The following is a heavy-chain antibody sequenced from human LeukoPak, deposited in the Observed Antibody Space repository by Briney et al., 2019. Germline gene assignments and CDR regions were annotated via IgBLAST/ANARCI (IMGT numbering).Heavy chain of an antibody. CDR2: ISGTTGTI. V-gene: IGHV3-23*01. J-gene: IGHJ4*02. CDR1: GYTFSGHA. Sequence: QAGGSLRLSCEASGYTFSGHAMSWVRQAPGKGLEWVSTISGTTGTIYYADSVKGRFTISRDNSKNTLYLQMKSLRAEDTAEYHCARVKGYFDSGNYFGFFDFWGQGTLVTVSS. CDR3: ARVKGYFDSGNYFGFFDF. D-gene: IGHD3-10*01.